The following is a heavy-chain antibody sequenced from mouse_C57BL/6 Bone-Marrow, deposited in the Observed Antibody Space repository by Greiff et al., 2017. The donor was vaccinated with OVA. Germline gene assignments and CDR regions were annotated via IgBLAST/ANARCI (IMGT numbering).Heavy chain of an antibody. CDR1: GYTFTDYY. V-gene: IGHV1-26*01. CDR2: INPNNGGT. CDR3: ARQSY. Sequence: VQLQQSGPELVKPGASVKISCKASGYTFTDYYMNWVKQSHGKSLEWIGDINPNNGGTSYNQKFKGKATLTVDKSSSTAYMELRSLTSEESAVSFCARQSYWGQGTSVPVS. J-gene: IGHJ4*01.